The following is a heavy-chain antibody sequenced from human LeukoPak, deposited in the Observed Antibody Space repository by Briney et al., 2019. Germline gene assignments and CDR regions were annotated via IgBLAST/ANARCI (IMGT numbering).Heavy chain of an antibody. Sequence: ASVMVSCKASGCTFSSYAIRWVRQAPGQGLEWMGGIIPIFGTANYAQKFQGRVTITADESTSTAYMELSRLRSEDTAVYYCASSGRGYAFGDFDYWGQGTLVTVSS. CDR2: IIPIFGTA. CDR1: GCTFSSYA. D-gene: IGHD5-12*01. CDR3: ASSGRGYAFGDFDY. J-gene: IGHJ4*02. V-gene: IGHV1-69*13.